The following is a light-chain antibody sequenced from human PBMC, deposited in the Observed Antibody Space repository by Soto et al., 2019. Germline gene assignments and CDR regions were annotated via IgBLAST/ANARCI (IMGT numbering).Light chain of an antibody. CDR2: ANN. Sequence: QPVLSQPPSVSGAPGQTVTISCTGSTSNIGADYDVHWYQQLPGIAPKLLIYANNNRPSGVPDRFSGSKSGTSASLAITGLRAEDGALYYCQSYDSRLTFRVFGGGTKLTVL. V-gene: IGLV1-40*01. J-gene: IGLJ3*02. CDR1: TSNIGADYD. CDR3: QSYDSRLTFRV.